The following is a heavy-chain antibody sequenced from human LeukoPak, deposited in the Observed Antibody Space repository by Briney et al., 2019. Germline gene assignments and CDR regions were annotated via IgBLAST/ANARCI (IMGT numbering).Heavy chain of an antibody. CDR1: GYTFTSYG. CDR3: ARGRIRYGYNQKIFDY. V-gene: IGHV1-18*01. D-gene: IGHD5-24*01. Sequence: ASVKVSCKASGYTFTSYGISWVRQAPGQGLEWMGWISAYNGNTNYAQKLQGRVTMTTDTSTSTAYMELRSLRSDDTAVYYCARGRIRYGYNQKIFDYWGQGTLVTVSS. CDR2: ISAYNGNT. J-gene: IGHJ4*02.